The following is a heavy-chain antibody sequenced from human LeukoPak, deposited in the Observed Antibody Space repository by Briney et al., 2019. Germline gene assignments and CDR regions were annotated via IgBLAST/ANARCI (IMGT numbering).Heavy chain of an antibody. D-gene: IGHD2-8*01. CDR3: ARALTMTHVGVWFDP. J-gene: IGHJ5*02. V-gene: IGHV4-61*01. CDR2: IYYSGST. Sequence: PSETLSLTCTVSGGSFSNSLYYWSWIRQPPGKGLEWIGYIYYSGSTNYNPSLKSRVTISVDTSKNQFSLKLSSVTAADTAVYYCARALTMTHVGVWFDPWGQGTLVTVSS. CDR1: GGSFSNSLYY.